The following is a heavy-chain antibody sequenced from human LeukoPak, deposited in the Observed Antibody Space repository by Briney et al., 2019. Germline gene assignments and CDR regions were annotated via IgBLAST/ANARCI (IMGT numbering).Heavy chain of an antibody. J-gene: IGHJ4*02. CDR1: GHTFTGYY. CDR2: INANSGGT. Sequence: GASVKVSCKASGHTFTGYYMHWVRQAPGQGLEWMGWINANSGGTNYAQKFQGRVTMTRDTSITTAYMELSRLRSDDTALYYCARDRREVYKYGSGTFKFGENFFDSWGQGTLVTVSS. CDR3: ARDRREVYKYGSGTFKFGENFFDS. V-gene: IGHV1-2*02. D-gene: IGHD3-10*01.